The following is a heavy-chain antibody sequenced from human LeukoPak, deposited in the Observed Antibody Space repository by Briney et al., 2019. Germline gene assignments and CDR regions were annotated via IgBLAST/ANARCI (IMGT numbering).Heavy chain of an antibody. CDR2: INHSGST. J-gene: IGHJ4*02. Sequence: SGTLSLTCAVYGGSFSGYYWSWIRQPPGKGLEWIGEINHSGSTNYNPSLKSRVTISVDTSKNQFSLKLSSVTAADTAVYYCAREGGLEAARPSGPQAYKKYYFDYWGQGTLVTVSS. V-gene: IGHV4-34*01. CDR1: GGSFSGYY. D-gene: IGHD6-6*01. CDR3: AREGGLEAARPSGPQAYKKYYFDY.